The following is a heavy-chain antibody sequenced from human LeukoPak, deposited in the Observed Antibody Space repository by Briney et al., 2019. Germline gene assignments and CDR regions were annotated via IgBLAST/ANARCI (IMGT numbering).Heavy chain of an antibody. CDR3: AGYCSSTSCYNFDY. CDR2: IYYSGST. J-gene: IGHJ4*02. CDR1: GGSLSSYY. Sequence: SETLSLTCTVSGGSLSSYYWSWIRQSPGKGLEWIGYIYYSGSTNYNPSLKSRVTISVDTSKNQFSLKLSSVTAADTAVYYCAGYCSSTSCYNFDYWGQGTLVTVSS. V-gene: IGHV4-59*01. D-gene: IGHD2-2*02.